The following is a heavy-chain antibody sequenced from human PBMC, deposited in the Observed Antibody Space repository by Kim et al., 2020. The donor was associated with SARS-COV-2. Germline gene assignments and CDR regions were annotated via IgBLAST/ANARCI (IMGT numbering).Heavy chain of an antibody. CDR3: ARVTGLRYFDY. Sequence: SETLSLTCTVSGGSISSGDYYWSWIRQPPGKGLEWIGYIYYSGSTYYNPSLKSRVTISVDTSKNQFSLKLSSVTAADTAVYYCARVTGLRYFDYWGQGTLVTVSS. J-gene: IGHJ4*02. D-gene: IGHD4-17*01. CDR2: IYYSGST. CDR1: GGSISSGDYY. V-gene: IGHV4-30-4*01.